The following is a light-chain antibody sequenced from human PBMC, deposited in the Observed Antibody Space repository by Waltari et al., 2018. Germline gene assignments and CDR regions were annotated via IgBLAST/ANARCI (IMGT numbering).Light chain of an antibody. J-gene: IGLJ3*02. Sequence: HSALTQPASVSGSPGQSITISCTGSSRDVATYKYVSWYQQHPGKGPKLMIYEVINRPSGVSNRCSGPKSGNTASLTISGLQAEDEADYYCTSYTTSTTWVFGGGTKLTVL. CDR1: SRDVATYKY. CDR2: EVI. V-gene: IGLV2-14*01. CDR3: TSYTTSTTWV.